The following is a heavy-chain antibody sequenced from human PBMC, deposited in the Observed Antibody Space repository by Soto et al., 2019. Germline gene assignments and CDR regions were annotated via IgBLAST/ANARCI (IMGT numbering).Heavy chain of an antibody. J-gene: IGHJ6*02. CDR2: INHSGST. V-gene: IGHV4-34*01. CDR3: ARGPQWLAPFYYYYGMDV. D-gene: IGHD6-19*01. CDR1: GGSFSGYY. Sequence: PSETLSLTCAVYGGSFSGYYCSWIRQPPWKGLEWIGEINHSGSTNYNPSLKSRVTISVDTSKNQFSLKLSSVTAADTAVYYCARGPQWLAPFYYYYGMDVWGQGTTVPFSS.